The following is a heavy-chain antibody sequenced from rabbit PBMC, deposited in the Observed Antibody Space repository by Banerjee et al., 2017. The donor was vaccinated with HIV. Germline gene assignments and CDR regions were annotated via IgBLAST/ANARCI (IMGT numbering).Heavy chain of an antibody. Sequence: QLKETGGGLVQPGGSLTLSCKASGFDFSSYYMSWVRQAPGKGLEWIGIIYTSKGSTDYASWVNGRFTISSDNAQNTLYLQLNSLTAADTATYFCVREYVRKSGDYYHFKLWGPGTLVTVS. CDR1: GFDFSSYY. CDR3: VREYVRKSGDYYHFKL. J-gene: IGHJ4*01. V-gene: IGHV1S7*01. CDR2: IYTSKGST. D-gene: IGHD1-1*01.